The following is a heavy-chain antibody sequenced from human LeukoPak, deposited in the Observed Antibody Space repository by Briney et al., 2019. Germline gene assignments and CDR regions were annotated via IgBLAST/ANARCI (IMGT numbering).Heavy chain of an antibody. J-gene: IGHJ6*02. CDR1: GVSISSYY. Sequence: ASETLSLTCTVSGVSISSYYWSWIRQPAGKGLEWIGRIYTSGSTNYNPSLKSRVTMSVDTSKNQFSLKLSSVTAADTAVYYCVTRGYSAHYYYGMDVWGQGTTVTVSS. V-gene: IGHV4-4*07. CDR2: IYTSGST. D-gene: IGHD5-18*01. CDR3: VTRGYSAHYYYGMDV.